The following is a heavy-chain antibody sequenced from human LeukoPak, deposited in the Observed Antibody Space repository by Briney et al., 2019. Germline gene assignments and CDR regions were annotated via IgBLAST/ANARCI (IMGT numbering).Heavy chain of an antibody. J-gene: IGHJ4*02. Sequence: GGSLRLSCAASGFTFSSYGMPWVRQAPGKGLEWVAFIRSDGSNKYYADSVKGRFTISRDNSKNTLFVQMNSLRAEDTAVYYCAKDYGRTLDYWGQGTLVTVSS. V-gene: IGHV3-30*02. CDR2: IRSDGSNK. D-gene: IGHD4-17*01. CDR3: AKDYGRTLDY. CDR1: GFTFSSYG.